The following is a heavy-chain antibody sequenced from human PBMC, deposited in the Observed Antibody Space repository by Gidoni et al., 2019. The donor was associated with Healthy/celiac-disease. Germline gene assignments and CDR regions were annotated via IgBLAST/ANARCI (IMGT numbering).Heavy chain of an antibody. D-gene: IGHD6-19*01. CDR2: ISYDGSNK. Sequence: QVQLVESGGGVVQPGRSLRLSCAASGFTFSSYGMHWVRQAPGKGLEWVAVISYDGSNKYYADSVKGRFTISRDNSKNTLYLQMNSLRAEDTAVYYCAKDRGFVGSGLGYWGQGTLVTVSS. J-gene: IGHJ4*02. V-gene: IGHV3-30*18. CDR1: GFTFSSYG. CDR3: AKDRGFVGSGLGY.